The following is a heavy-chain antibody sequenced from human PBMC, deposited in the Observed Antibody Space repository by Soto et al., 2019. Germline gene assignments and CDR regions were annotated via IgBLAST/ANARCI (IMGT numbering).Heavy chain of an antibody. D-gene: IGHD3-10*01. V-gene: IGHV3-30*18. CDR1: GFTFSSYG. CDR3: AKDPGSYNHYYYYYMDV. Sequence: QVQLVESGGGVVQPGRSLRLSCAASGFTFSSYGMHWVRQAPGKGLEWVAVISYDGSNKYYADSVKGRFTISRDNSKNTLYLQMNSLRAEDTAVYYCAKDPGSYNHYYYYYMDVWGKGTTVTVSS. J-gene: IGHJ6*03. CDR2: ISYDGSNK.